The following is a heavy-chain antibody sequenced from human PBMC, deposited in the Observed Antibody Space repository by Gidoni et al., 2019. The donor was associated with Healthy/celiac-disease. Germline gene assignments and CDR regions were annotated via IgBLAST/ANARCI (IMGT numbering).Heavy chain of an antibody. D-gene: IGHD3-22*01. Sequence: QVQLQESGPGLVKPSETLSLTCAVSVYSISSGYYWGWIRQPPGKGLEWIGSIYHSGSTYYNPSLKSRVTISVDTSKNQFSLKLSSVTAADTAVYYCARADYYDSSANFGYWGQGTLVTVSS. CDR1: VYSISSGYY. CDR3: ARADYYDSSANFGY. CDR2: IYHSGST. V-gene: IGHV4-38-2*01. J-gene: IGHJ4*02.